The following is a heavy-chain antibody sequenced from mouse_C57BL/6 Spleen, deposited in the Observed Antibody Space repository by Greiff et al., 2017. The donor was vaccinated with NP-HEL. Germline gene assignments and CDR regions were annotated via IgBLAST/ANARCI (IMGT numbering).Heavy chain of an antibody. V-gene: IGHV1-55*01. Sequence: QVQLQQPGAELVKPGASVKMSCKASGYTFTSYWITWVKQRPGQGLEWIGDIYPGSGSTNYNEKFKSKATLTVDTSSSTAYMQLSSLTSEDSAVYYCARSWTESYYFDYWGQGTTLTVSS. CDR3: ARSWTESYYFDY. CDR1: GYTFTSYW. J-gene: IGHJ2*01. CDR2: IYPGSGST.